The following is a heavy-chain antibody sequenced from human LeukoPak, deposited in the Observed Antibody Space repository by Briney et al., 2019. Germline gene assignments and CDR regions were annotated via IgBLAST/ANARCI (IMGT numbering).Heavy chain of an antibody. CDR2: INPNSGGT. Sequence: GASVKVSCKASGYTFTGYYMHWVRQAPGQGLEWMGWINPNSGGTNYAQKFQGRVTMTRDTSISTAYMELSRLRSDDTAVYYCARRPLGYCSGGSCPPDAFDIWGQGTMVTVSS. CDR3: ARRPLGYCSGGSCPPDAFDI. J-gene: IGHJ3*02. CDR1: GYTFTGYY. D-gene: IGHD2-15*01. V-gene: IGHV1-2*02.